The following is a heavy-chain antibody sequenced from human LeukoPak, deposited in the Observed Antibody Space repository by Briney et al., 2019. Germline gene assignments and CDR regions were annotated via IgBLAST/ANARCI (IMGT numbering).Heavy chain of an antibody. CDR2: ISAYNGNT. CDR3: ARDRGDGYNYYFDY. V-gene: IGHV1-18*01. CDR1: GYTFTSYG. Sequence: ASVKVSFKASGYTFTSYGISWVGQAPGQGREGMGWISAYNGNTNYAQKLQGRVTITTDTSTSTAYMELRSLRSDDTAVYYCARDRGDGYNYYFDYWGQGTLVTVSS. J-gene: IGHJ4*02. D-gene: IGHD5-24*01.